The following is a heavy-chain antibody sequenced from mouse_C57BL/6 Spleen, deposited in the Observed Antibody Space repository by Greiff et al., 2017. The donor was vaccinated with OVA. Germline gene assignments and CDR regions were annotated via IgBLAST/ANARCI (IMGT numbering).Heavy chain of an antibody. V-gene: IGHV14-2*01. CDR2: IDPEDGET. CDR1: GFDIKDSY. J-gene: IGHJ4*01. Sequence: EVQLQQSGPELVKPGASVKLSCTASGFDIKDSYMPWVKQRTEQGLEWIGRIDPEDGETKYAPKFQGKATITADTSSNTAYLQLSSLTSEDTAVYYCARDDGLFYAMDYWGQGTSVTVSS. CDR3: ARDDGLFYAMDY. D-gene: IGHD2-3*01.